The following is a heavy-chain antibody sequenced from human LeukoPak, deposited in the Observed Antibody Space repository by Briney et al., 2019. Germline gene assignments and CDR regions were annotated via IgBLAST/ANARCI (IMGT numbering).Heavy chain of an antibody. V-gene: IGHV1-2*04. CDR3: ARDLGVTMVRGAAGNYYGMDV. CDR2: INPNSGGT. D-gene: IGHD3-10*01. CDR1: GYTFTGYY. J-gene: IGHJ6*02. Sequence: ASVKVSCKASGYTFTGYYMHWVRQAPGQGLEWMGWINPNSGGTNYAQKFQGWVTMTRDTSISTAYMGLSRLRSDDTAVYYCARDLGVTMVRGAAGNYYGMDVWGQGTTVTVSS.